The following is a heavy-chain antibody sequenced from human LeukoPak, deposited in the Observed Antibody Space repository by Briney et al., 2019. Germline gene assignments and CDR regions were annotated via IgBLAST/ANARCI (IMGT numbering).Heavy chain of an antibody. J-gene: IGHJ6*02. CDR1: GGSISIRNSY. V-gene: IGHV4-61*01. CDR2: VYYSGST. CDR3: ARDRYDILTGYGGMDV. D-gene: IGHD3-9*01. Sequence: SETLSLTCTVSGGSISIRNSYWTWIRQPPGEGLVWIGSVYYSGSTKYNPPLKTRVTISVDTSNNQLFLRLNSLTAADTAVYYCARDRYDILTGYGGMDVWGQGTTVIVSS.